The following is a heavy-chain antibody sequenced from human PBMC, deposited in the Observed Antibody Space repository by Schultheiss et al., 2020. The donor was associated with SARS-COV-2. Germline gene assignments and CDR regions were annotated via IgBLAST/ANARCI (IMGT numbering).Heavy chain of an antibody. J-gene: IGHJ2*01. D-gene: IGHD6-19*01. CDR2: IKQDGSEK. Sequence: LSLTCAASGFTFSSYWMTWVRQTPGKGLEWVANIKQDGSEKYYMDSVKGRFTISRDNAKNSLYLQMNSLKAEDTAVYYCARDASSSGWYLNWYFDLWGRGTLVTVSS. V-gene: IGHV3-7*01. CDR1: GFTFSSYW. CDR3: ARDASSSGWYLNWYFDL.